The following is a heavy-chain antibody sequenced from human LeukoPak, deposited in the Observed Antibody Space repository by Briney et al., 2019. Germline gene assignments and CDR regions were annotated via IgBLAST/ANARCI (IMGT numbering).Heavy chain of an antibody. V-gene: IGHV1-69*05. Sequence: SVKVSCKASGGTFSSYAISWVRQAPGQGLEWMGGIIPIFGTANYAQKFQGRVTMTRDTSTSTVYMELSSLRSEDTAVYYCARDRSADGYNFWGDERELKYYYYYYMDVWGKGTTVTISS. CDR2: IIPIFGTA. CDR1: GGTFSSYA. J-gene: IGHJ6*03. CDR3: ARDRSADGYNFWGDERELKYYYYYYMDV. D-gene: IGHD5-24*01.